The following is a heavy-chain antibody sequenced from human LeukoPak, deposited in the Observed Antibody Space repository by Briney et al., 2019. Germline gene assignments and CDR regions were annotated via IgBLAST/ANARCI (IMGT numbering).Heavy chain of an antibody. D-gene: IGHD1-26*01. Sequence: GASVKVSCTASGGTFSSYAISWVRQAPGQGLEWMGGIIPIFGTANYAQKFQGRVTITADESTSTAYMELSSLRAEDTAVYYCAKDRFVGDGRWDLDYWGQGTLVTVSS. CDR2: IIPIFGTA. CDR1: GGTFSSYA. J-gene: IGHJ4*02. CDR3: AKDRFVGDGRWDLDY. V-gene: IGHV1-69*13.